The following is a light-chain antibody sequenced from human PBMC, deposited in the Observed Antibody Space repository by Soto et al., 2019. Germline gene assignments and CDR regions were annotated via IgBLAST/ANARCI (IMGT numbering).Light chain of an antibody. CDR2: EVS. CDR3: SLYTSSNTFV. CDR1: SSDVGIYNR. Sequence: QSALTQPPSVSGSPGQSVTISCTGTSSDVGIYNRVSWYQQPPGTAPKLMIYEVSNRPSGVPDRFSGSKSGNTASLTISGLQDEDEADYYCSLYTSSNTFVFGTGTKVTVL. J-gene: IGLJ1*01. V-gene: IGLV2-18*01.